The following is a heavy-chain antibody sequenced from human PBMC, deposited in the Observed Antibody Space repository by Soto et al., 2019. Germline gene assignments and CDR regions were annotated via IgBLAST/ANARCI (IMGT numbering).Heavy chain of an antibody. CDR2: ISGSGGST. D-gene: IGHD6-19*01. V-gene: IGHV3-23*01. CDR1: GFTFSSYA. J-gene: IGHJ6*02. CDR3: AKDPRYSSGWYGYYYYGMDV. Sequence: EVQLLESGGGLVQPGGSLRLSCAASGFTFSSYAMSWVRQAPGKGLEWVSAISGSGGSTYYADSVKGRFTISRDNSKNKLYLQMNSLRAEDTAVYYCAKDPRYSSGWYGYYYYGMDVWGQGTTVTVSS.